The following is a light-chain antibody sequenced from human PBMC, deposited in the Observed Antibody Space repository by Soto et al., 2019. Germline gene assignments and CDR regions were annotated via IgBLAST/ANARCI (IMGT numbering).Light chain of an antibody. CDR3: QQYGSSGLT. J-gene: IGKJ4*01. Sequence: EIVLTQSPGTLSLSPGERATLSCRASQSVSNNYLAWYQQKPGQAPRLLIYGASNRATGIPDRFSGSGSGTDFTLTISRLEPEDSAVYYCQQYGSSGLTFGGGTKVDIK. V-gene: IGKV3-20*01. CDR1: QSVSNNY. CDR2: GAS.